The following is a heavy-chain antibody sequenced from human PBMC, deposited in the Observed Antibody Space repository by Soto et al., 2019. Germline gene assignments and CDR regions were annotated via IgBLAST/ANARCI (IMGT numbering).Heavy chain of an antibody. CDR3: AITSEAGYSSGWYPSSDY. CDR2: IYYSGST. CDR1: GGSISSSSYY. V-gene: IGHV4-39*01. J-gene: IGHJ4*02. Sequence: QLQLQESGPGLVKPSETLSLTCTVSGGSISSSSYYWGWIRQPPGKGLEWIGSIYYSGSTYYNPSLKLRVTISVDTSKNQFSLKLSSVTAADTAVYYCAITSEAGYSSGWYPSSDYWGQGTLVTVSS. D-gene: IGHD6-19*01.